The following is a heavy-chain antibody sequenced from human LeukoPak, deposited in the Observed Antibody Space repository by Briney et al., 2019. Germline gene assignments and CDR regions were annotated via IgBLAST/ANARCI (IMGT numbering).Heavy chain of an antibody. J-gene: IGHJ4*02. D-gene: IGHD3-3*01. CDR2: IYYSGST. CDR1: GGSISRSSYY. CDR3: ARGGFWSGYYTGIFGVVTYYFDY. V-gene: IGHV4-39*07. Sequence: ASETLSLTCSVSGGSISRSSYYWGWIRQPPGKGLEWIGSIYYSGSTYYNPSLKSRVTISVDTSKSQFSLKLNSVTAADTAVYYCARGGFWSGYYTGIFGVVTYYFDYWGQGTLVTVSS.